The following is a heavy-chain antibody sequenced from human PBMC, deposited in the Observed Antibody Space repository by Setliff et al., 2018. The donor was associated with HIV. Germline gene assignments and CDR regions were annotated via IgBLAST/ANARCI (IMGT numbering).Heavy chain of an antibody. D-gene: IGHD7-27*01. CDR3: ARVSQDLLGAFDI. CDR1: GDSINSGDSY. V-gene: IGHV4-31*03. CDR2: IYYSGST. J-gene: IGHJ3*02. Sequence: PSETLSLTCTVSGDSINSGDSYWTWIRHHPGKGLEWIGYIYYSGSTNYNPSLKSRVIISVDSSKNQFFLKLTSVTAADTAMYYCARVSQDLLGAFDIWGQGTMVTVSS.